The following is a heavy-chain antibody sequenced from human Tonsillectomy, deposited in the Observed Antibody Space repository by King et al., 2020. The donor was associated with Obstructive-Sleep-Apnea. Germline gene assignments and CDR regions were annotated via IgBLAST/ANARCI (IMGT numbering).Heavy chain of an antibody. CDR2: IYYDGSNK. J-gene: IGHJ4*02. Sequence: VQLVESGGGVVQPGRSLRLSCEASGFTFRDYGMHWVRQAPGKGLEWLAMIYYDGSNKDYADSVKGRYTISRDNSKNTLYLQMNSLRVEDTALYFCVGYYFDYWGQGTLVTVSS. CDR3: VGYYFDY. D-gene: IGHD6-25*01. CDR1: GFTFRDYG. V-gene: IGHV3-33*03.